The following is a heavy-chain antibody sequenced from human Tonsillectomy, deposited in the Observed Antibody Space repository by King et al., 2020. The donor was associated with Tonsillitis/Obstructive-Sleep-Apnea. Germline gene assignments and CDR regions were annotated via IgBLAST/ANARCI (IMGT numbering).Heavy chain of an antibody. CDR3: ARDQEGAPIDY. CDR1: GYTFTSYY. J-gene: IGHJ4*02. V-gene: IGHV1-46*01. D-gene: IGHD1-26*01. Sequence: LVQSGAEVKKPGASVKVSCQASGYTFTSYYMHWVRQAPGQGLEWMGIINPSGGSTSYAQKFQGRVTMTRDTSTSTVYMELSSLRSEDTAVYYCARDQEGAPIDYWGQGTLVTVSS. CDR2: INPSGGST.